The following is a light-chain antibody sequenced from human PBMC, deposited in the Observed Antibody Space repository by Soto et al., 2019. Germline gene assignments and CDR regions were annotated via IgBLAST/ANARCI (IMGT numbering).Light chain of an antibody. CDR1: SSDVGGYNY. CDR2: DVS. Sequence: QPVLTQPRSVSGSPGQSVTISCTGTSSDVGGYNYVSWYQQHPGKAPKLMIYDVSKRPSGVPDRFSGSKSGNTASLTISGLQAEDEADYYCSSYAGSYTFNVFGTGTKLTVL. J-gene: IGLJ1*01. CDR3: SSYAGSYTFNV. V-gene: IGLV2-11*01.